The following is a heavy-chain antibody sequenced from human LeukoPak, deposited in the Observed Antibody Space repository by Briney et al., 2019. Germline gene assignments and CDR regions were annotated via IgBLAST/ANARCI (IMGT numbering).Heavy chain of an antibody. CDR2: FDPEDGET. D-gene: IGHD4-17*01. CDR1: GYTLTELS. J-gene: IGHJ4*02. CDR3: ATDLIYGDYVGY. V-gene: IGHV1-24*01. Sequence: ASVKASCKVSGYTLTELSMHWVRQAPGKGLEWMGGFDPEDGETIYAQKFQGRVTMTEDTSTDTAYMELSSLRSEDTAVYYCATDLIYGDYVGYWGQGTLVTVSS.